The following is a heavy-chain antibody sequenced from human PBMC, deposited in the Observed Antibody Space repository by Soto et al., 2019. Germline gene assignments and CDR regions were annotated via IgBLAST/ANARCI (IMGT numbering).Heavy chain of an antibody. J-gene: IGHJ4*02. CDR1: GFTFSNYW. CDR3: ARFGWLGWDVHY. V-gene: IGHV3-7*01. Sequence: EVQLVESGGGLVQPGGSLRLSCAASGFTFSNYWMTWVRQAPGKGLEWVANIKQDGSEKYYVDSVKGRFTISGDNAKNSLYLQMNSLRAGDTAVYYSARFGWLGWDVHYWGQGTLVTVSS. CDR2: IKQDGSEK. D-gene: IGHD6-19*01.